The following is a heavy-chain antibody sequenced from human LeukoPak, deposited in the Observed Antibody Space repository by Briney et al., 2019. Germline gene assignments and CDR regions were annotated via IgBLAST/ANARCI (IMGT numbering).Heavy chain of an antibody. CDR3: AKDPGYTSGWYNDY. V-gene: IGHV3-23*01. J-gene: IGHJ4*02. CDR2: ISGSGGTT. CDR1: GFTFSSYA. D-gene: IGHD6-19*01. Sequence: GGSLRLSCAASGFTFSSYAMTWVRQAPGNGLEWVSGISGSGGTTYYADSVKGRFTISRDNSKKTLYLQMNSLRVEDTAVYYCAKDPGYTSGWYNDYWGQGTLVTVSS.